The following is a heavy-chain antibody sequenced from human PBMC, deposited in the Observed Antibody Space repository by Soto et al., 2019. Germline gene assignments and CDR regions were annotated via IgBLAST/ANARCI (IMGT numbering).Heavy chain of an antibody. J-gene: IGHJ6*02. CDR3: ASHFTGVLVLGASPPGGDNYGWDV. CDR1: GGTFSRYT. D-gene: IGHD2-15*01. CDR2: IIPILDIP. V-gene: IGHV1-69*02. Sequence: QVQLVQSGAEVKKPGSSVKVSCKASGGTFSRYTISWVRQAPGQGLEWMGMIIPILDIPNYAQNFQGRVTITADKSTSSAYMALSSLRSADTAVYYCASHFTGVLVLGASPPGGDNYGWDVWGQGTTVTVSS.